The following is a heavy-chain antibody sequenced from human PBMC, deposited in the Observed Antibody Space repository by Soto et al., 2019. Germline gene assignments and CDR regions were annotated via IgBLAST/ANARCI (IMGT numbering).Heavy chain of an antibody. J-gene: IGHJ5*02. CDR3: AKDVSSRRWFDP. Sequence: QVQLQESGPGLVKPSETLSLTCAVSGASIRSYHWSWIRQPAGKGLEWIGRMQHTGNTNYNPSLKCRVTMSVDTPKNQISLKMTSVTAADTAVYFCAKDVSSRRWFDPWGQGILVIVSS. V-gene: IGHV4-4*07. D-gene: IGHD3-16*01. CDR1: GASIRSYH. CDR2: MQHTGNT.